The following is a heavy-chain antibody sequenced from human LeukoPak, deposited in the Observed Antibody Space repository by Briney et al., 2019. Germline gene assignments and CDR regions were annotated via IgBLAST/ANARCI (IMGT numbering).Heavy chain of an antibody. CDR3: AKGGLPSSYYYYYMDV. J-gene: IGHJ6*03. CDR2: ISGSGGST. Sequence: GGSLRLSCAASGFTFSSYAMSWVRQAPGKGLEWVSAISGSGGSTYYADSVKGRFTISRDNSKNTLYLQMNSLRAEDTAVYYCAKGGLPSSYYYYYMDVWGKGTTVTVSS. V-gene: IGHV3-23*01. D-gene: IGHD6-13*01. CDR1: GFTFSSYA.